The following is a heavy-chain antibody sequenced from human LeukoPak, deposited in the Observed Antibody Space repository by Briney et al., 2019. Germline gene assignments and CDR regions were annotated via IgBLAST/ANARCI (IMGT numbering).Heavy chain of an antibody. CDR1: GYIFTSYA. V-gene: IGHV1-3*01. Sequence: ASVKVSCKASGYIFTSYAMHWVRQAPGQRFEWMGWINAGNGNTKYSQKFQGRVTISRDTSASTVYMELSSLRSEDTAVYYCARDIDREFNWFDPWGQGTQVTVSS. D-gene: IGHD1-14*01. CDR2: INAGNGNT. CDR3: ARDIDREFNWFDP. J-gene: IGHJ5*02.